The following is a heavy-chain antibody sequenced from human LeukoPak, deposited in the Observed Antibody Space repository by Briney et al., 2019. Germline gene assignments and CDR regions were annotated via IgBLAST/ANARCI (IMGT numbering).Heavy chain of an antibody. CDR2: INHSGST. CDR1: GGSFSGYY. V-gene: IGHV4-34*01. J-gene: IGHJ4*02. D-gene: IGHD3-3*01. Sequence: SETLSLTCAVYGGSFSGYYWSWIRQPPWKGLEWIGEINHSGSTNYNPSLKSRVTISVDTSKNQFSLKLSSVTAADTAVYYCARGAYTYYDFWSGYYRPFDYWGQGTLVTVSS. CDR3: ARGAYTYYDFWSGYYRPFDY.